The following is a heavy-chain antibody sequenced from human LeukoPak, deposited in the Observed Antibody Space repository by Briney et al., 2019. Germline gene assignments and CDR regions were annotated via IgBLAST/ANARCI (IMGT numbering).Heavy chain of an antibody. Sequence: GGSLRLSCAASGFTFSSCSMSWVRQAPGKGLGWVSSISSDSSYVYYAASMKDRFTISRDNARDSLYLQMNSLRAEDTAVYYCARAYDSSGYYWRIFDYWGQGALVTVSS. CDR1: GFTFSSCS. D-gene: IGHD3-22*01. V-gene: IGHV3-21*01. J-gene: IGHJ4*02. CDR2: ISSDSSYV. CDR3: ARAYDSSGYYWRIFDY.